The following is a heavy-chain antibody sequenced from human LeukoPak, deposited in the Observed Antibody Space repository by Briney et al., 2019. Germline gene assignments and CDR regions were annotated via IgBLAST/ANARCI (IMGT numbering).Heavy chain of an antibody. CDR1: GGSISSDY. J-gene: IGHJ6*02. CDR3: RSHSMSYHGAGVASYYYGMDV. Sequence: SETLSLTCTVSGGSISSDYCSWIRQPPGKGLEWSGYIYYRGSTNYNPSLKSRVTISVDTSKNQFSLRLSSVTAADTALYCCRSHSMSYHGAGVASYYYGMDVWGQGTTVTVSS. CDR2: IYYRGST. D-gene: IGHD3-10*01. V-gene: IGHV4-59*08.